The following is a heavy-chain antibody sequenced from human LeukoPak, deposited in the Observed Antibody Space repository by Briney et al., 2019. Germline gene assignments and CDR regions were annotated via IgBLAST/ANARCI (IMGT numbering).Heavy chain of an antibody. V-gene: IGHV3-11*01. CDR3: ARARDGYNYALDY. D-gene: IGHD5-24*01. J-gene: IGHJ4*02. CDR1: GFTSSDYY. Sequence: GGSLRLSCAASGFTSSDYYMSWIRQAPGKGLEWVSYIGSSGSTIDYADSVKGRFTISRDNAKNSLYLQMNSLRAEDTAVYYCARARDGYNYALDYWGQGTLVTVSS. CDR2: IGSSGSTI.